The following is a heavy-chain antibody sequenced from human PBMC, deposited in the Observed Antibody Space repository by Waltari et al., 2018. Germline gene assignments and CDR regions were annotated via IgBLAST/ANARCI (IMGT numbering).Heavy chain of an antibody. CDR1: GFTFSSYA. D-gene: IGHD3-22*01. Sequence: EVQLLESGGGLVQPGGSLRLSCAASGFTFSSYAMSWVRQAPGKGLEWVSAISGSGGSTYDADSGKGRFTISRDNSKNTPYLQMNSLRAEDTAVYYCATPLYYDSSGPIDYWGQGTLVTVSS. J-gene: IGHJ4*02. V-gene: IGHV3-23*01. CDR2: ISGSGGST. CDR3: ATPLYYDSSGPIDY.